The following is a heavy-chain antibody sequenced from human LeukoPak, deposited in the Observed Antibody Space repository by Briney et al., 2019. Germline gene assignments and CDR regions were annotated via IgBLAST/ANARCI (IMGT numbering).Heavy chain of an antibody. CDR1: GGSISSSSYY. V-gene: IGHV4-39*01. CDR3: ARLSLWGAVDY. Sequence: PSETLSLTCTDSGGSISSSSYYWGWIRQPPGKGPEWIGSIYYRGSTYYDPSLKSRVTISVDTSKNQFSLKLSSVTAADTAVYYCARLSLWGAVDYWGQGTLVTVSS. CDR2: IYYRGST. J-gene: IGHJ4*02. D-gene: IGHD1-26*01.